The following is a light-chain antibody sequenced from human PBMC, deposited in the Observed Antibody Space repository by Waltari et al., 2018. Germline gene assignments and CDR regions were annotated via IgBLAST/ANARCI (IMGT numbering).Light chain of an antibody. J-gene: IGKJ1*01. CDR1: QCISSY. Sequence: DVKMMPSPSSPSAAVRDRVTITCRASQCISSYLYWYQQKPGKSPKLLIYAVSSLESGVPSRFSGSGSGTDFTLTISRLEAEDFATYYCKQGYRTPWTFGQGTKVEIK. CDR3: KQGYRTPWT. V-gene: IGKV1-39*01. CDR2: AVS.